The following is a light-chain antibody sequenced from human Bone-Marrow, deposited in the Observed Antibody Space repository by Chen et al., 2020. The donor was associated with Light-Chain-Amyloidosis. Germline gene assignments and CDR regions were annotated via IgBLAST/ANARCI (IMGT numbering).Light chain of an antibody. J-gene: IGLJ2*01. V-gene: IGLV3-25*03. Sequence: SYELTQPPSVSVSPGQTARITCSGADLPTKYDYGYQQKPGQAPVPVIHRDTERPSGISERFSGSSSGTTATLTISGVQAEGEADYHCQSADSSGTYEVIFGGGTKLTVL. CDR2: RDT. CDR1: DLPTKY. CDR3: QSADSSGTYEVI.